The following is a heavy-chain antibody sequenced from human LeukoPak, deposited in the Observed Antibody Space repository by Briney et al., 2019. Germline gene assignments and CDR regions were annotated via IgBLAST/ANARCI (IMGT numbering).Heavy chain of an antibody. Sequence: GRTLRLSCAASGFTFSSHGMHWVRQAPGKGLEWVAVIWTDGSDKYYADSVKGRFTISRDNSKNKLYLQMTSLRADDTAVYFCARHMTPEGTTPYYYRMDVWGQGTTVTVS. CDR1: GFTFSSHG. D-gene: IGHD2-15*01. V-gene: IGHV3-33*01. CDR3: ARHMTPEGTTPYYYRMDV. CDR2: IWTDGSDK. J-gene: IGHJ6*02.